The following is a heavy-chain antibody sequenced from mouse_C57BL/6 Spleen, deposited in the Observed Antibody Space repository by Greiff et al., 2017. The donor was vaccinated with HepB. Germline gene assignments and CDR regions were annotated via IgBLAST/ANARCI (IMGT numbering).Heavy chain of an antibody. V-gene: IGHV5-4*01. CDR2: ISDGGSYT. D-gene: IGHD4-1*01. CDR1: GFTFSSYA. J-gene: IGHJ2*01. CDR3: ARVLTGHFDY. Sequence: EVQGVESGGGLVKPGGSLKLSCAASGFTFSSYAMSWVRQTPEKRLEWVATISDGGSYTYYPDNVKGRFTISRDNAKNNLYLQMSHLKSEDTAMYYCARVLTGHFDYWGQGTTLTVSS.